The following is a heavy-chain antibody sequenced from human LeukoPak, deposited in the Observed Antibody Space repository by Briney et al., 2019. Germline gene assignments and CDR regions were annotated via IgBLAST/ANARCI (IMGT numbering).Heavy chain of an antibody. CDR3: AKGHGRSGSPNWFDP. V-gene: IGHV3-23*01. CDR2: ISGSGGST. J-gene: IGHJ5*02. CDR1: GFTFSSYA. Sequence: GSLRLSCAASGFTFSSYAMSWVRQAPGKGLEWVSAISGSGGSTYYADSVKGRFTISRDNSKNTLYLQMNSLRAEDTAVYYCAKGHGRSGSPNWFDPWGQGTLVTVSS. D-gene: IGHD3-10*01.